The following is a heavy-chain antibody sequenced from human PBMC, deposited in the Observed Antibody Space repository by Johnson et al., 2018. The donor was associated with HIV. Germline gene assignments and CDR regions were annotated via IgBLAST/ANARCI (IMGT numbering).Heavy chain of an antibody. Sequence: VQLVESGGGVVQPGGSLRLSCAASGFTFSSYDMHWVRQTTGKGLEWVSAIGTAGDTYYPGSVKGRFTISRENAKNSWYLQMNSLRAGDTAVYYCARVTNDAFDIWGQGTMVTVSS. CDR1: GFTFSSYD. CDR2: IGTAGDT. J-gene: IGHJ3*02. CDR3: ARVTNDAFDI. V-gene: IGHV3-13*01.